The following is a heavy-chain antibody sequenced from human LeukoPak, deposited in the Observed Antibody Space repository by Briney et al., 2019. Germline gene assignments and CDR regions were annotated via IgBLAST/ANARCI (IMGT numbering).Heavy chain of an antibody. D-gene: IGHD6-19*01. J-gene: IGHJ4*02. CDR2: IYYSGTT. V-gene: IGHV4-39*01. CDR1: GGSISSSSYY. Sequence: SETLSLTCTVSGGSISSSSYYWGWIRQPPGKGLEWIGSIYYSGTTYYNPSLKSRVTISVDTSKNQFSLTLSSVTAADTAVYYCARRPSAYIAVTGHFDYWGQGTLVTVSS. CDR3: ARRPSAYIAVTGHFDY.